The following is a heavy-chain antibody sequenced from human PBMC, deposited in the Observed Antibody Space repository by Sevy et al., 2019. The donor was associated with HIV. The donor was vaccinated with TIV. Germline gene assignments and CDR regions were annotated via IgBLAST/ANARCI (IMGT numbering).Heavy chain of an antibody. J-gene: IGHJ4*02. V-gene: IGHV3-7*01. D-gene: IGHD6-13*01. CDR2: IKEDGSVK. CDR3: VRAIGAAGSY. Sequence: GGSLRLSCEASGFTFSSYWMSWVRQAPGKGLEWVANIKEDGSVKYYVDSVKGRFTISRDNAKNSVYLQMSSLRAEDTALYYCVRAIGAAGSYWGQGTLVTVSS. CDR1: GFTFSSYW.